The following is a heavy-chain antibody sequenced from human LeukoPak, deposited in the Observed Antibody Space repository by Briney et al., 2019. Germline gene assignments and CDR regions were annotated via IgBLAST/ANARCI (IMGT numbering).Heavy chain of an antibody. CDR1: GFTFTSYS. V-gene: IGHV3-21*01. Sequence: GGSLRLSCVASGFTFTSYSMNWVRQAPGKGLEWVSSISSSSSYIYYADSVKGRFTISRDNAKSSLYLQMISLRAEDTAVYYCARGLYYDFWSSYYTGYYYYGMDVWGQGTTVTVSS. J-gene: IGHJ6*02. D-gene: IGHD3-3*01. CDR2: ISSSSSYI. CDR3: ARGLYYDFWSSYYTGYYYYGMDV.